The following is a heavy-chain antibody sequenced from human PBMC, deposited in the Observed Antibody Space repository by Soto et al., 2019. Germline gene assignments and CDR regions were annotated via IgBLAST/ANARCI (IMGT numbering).Heavy chain of an antibody. CDR1: GFTFSTYA. CDR3: AGRNCTNGVCYTNYDHYLDV. V-gene: IGHV3-23*01. Sequence: EVQLLESGGGLVQPGGSLRLSCAASGFTFSTYAMSWVRQAPGKGLEWVSTITTSGGNTYYADSVQGRFTISRDNSKNTLYLQMNSLRAEDTAVYYCAGRNCTNGVCYTNYDHYLDVWGKGTTVTVSS. J-gene: IGHJ6*03. CDR2: ITTSGGNT. D-gene: IGHD2-8*01.